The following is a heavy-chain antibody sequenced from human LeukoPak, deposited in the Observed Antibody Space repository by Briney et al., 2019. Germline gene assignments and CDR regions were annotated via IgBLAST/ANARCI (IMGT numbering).Heavy chain of an antibody. CDR2: IYSGGST. J-gene: IGHJ4*02. CDR3: ARDSGSSGFRSPFDY. V-gene: IGHV3-66*01. D-gene: IGHD3-22*01. Sequence: GGSLRLSCAASGFTVSSNYMSWVRQAPGEGLEWVSVIYSGGSTYYADSVKGRFTISRDNSKNMLYLQMNSLRAEDTAVYYCARDSGSSGFRSPFDYWGQGTLVTVSS. CDR1: GFTVSSNY.